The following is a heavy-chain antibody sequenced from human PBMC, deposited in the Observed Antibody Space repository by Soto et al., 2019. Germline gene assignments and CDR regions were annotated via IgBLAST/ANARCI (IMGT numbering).Heavy chain of an antibody. J-gene: IGHJ4*02. CDR2: IYYSSST. CDR3: AGKPNALSYFDY. Sequence: SETLSLTCTVSGGSISSGDYYWSWIRQPPGKGLEWIGHIYYSSSTYYNPSLKSRITISVDTSKNQFSLKLSSVTAADTAVYFCAGKPNALSYFDYWGQGTLVTVSS. V-gene: IGHV4-30-4*01. CDR1: GGSISSGDYY. D-gene: IGHD2-8*01.